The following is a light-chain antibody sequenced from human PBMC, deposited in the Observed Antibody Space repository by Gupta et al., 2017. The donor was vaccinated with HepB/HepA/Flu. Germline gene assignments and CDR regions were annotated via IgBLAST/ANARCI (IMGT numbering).Light chain of an antibody. CDR1: SSDVGGYNY. V-gene: IGLV2-14*01. CDR3: SSYTSSSTLV. J-gene: IGLJ2*01. CDR2: DVS. Sequence: QXALXQPASVSXXPGQSITISCTGTSSDVGGYNYVSWYQQHPGKAPKLMIYDVSNRPSGVSNRFSGSKSGNTASLTISGLQAEDEADYYCSSYTSSSTLVFGGGTKLTVL.